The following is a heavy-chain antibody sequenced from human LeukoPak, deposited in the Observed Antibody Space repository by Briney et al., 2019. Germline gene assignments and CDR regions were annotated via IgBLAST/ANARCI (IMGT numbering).Heavy chain of an antibody. CDR1: GFTVSSKY. D-gene: IGHD3-22*01. Sequence: GGSLRLSCAASGFTVSSKYMSWVRQAPGKGLEWVSVIYSGGSTYYADSVKGRFTISRHNSKNTLYLQMNSLRAEDTAVYYCARDGGYYDSSGYPYYYYGMDVWGQGTTVTVSS. CDR3: ARDGGYYDSSGYPYYYYGMDV. J-gene: IGHJ6*02. V-gene: IGHV3-53*04. CDR2: IYSGGST.